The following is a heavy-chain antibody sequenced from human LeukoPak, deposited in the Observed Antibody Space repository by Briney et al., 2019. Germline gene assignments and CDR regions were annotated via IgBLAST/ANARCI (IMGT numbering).Heavy chain of an antibody. V-gene: IGHV5-51*01. CDR3: ARSFAHVERYYFDY. CDR2: IYPGDSDT. J-gene: IGHJ4*02. D-gene: IGHD1-1*01. Sequence: GESLQISCQGSGYRFISYWIGWVRQLPGKGLEWMGIIYPGDSDTTYSPSFQGQVTISADKSINTAYLQWRSLKASDTAMYYCARSFAHVERYYFDYWGQGTLVSVSS. CDR1: GYRFISYW.